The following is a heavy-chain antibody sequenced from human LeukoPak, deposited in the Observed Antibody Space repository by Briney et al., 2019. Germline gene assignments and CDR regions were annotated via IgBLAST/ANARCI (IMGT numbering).Heavy chain of an antibody. CDR2: IYYSGST. V-gene: IGHV4-59*01. D-gene: IGHD3-16*02. Sequence: SETLSLTCTVSGGSISSYYWSWIRQPPGKGLEWIGYIYYSGSTNYNPSLKSRVTISVDTSKNQFSLKLSFVTAADTAVYYCARGPSHYDYVWGSYRQNWFDPWGQGTLVTVSS. CDR3: ARGPSHYDYVWGSYRQNWFDP. CDR1: GGSISSYY. J-gene: IGHJ5*02.